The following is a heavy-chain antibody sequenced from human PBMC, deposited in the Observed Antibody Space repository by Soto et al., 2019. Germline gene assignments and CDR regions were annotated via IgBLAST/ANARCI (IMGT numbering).Heavy chain of an antibody. V-gene: IGHV3-30*18. D-gene: IGHD1-26*01. Sequence: PGGSLRLSCAASGFTFSSYGMHWVRQAPGKGLEWVAAITYDGSNKYYADSVKGRFTISRDNSKNTLYLQMNSLRAEDTAVYYCAKDPSGNYAGFDYWGQGTLVTVSS. J-gene: IGHJ4*02. CDR3: AKDPSGNYAGFDY. CDR2: ITYDGSNK. CDR1: GFTFSSYG.